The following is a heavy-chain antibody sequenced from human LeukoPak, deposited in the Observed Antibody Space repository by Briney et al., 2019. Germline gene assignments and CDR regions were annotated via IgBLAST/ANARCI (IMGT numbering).Heavy chain of an antibody. Sequence: PGGSLRLSCAASGFIFSTYEMNWVRQAPGKGLEWLSYISYNGRSIYYADSVKGRFTISRDNAYNSLYLQMDSLRVEDTAVYYCARSAAAGRIVATFGYWGQGTLVTVSS. J-gene: IGHJ4*02. V-gene: IGHV3-48*03. CDR3: ARSAAAGRIVATFGY. D-gene: IGHD5-12*01. CDR2: ISYNGRSI. CDR1: GFIFSTYE.